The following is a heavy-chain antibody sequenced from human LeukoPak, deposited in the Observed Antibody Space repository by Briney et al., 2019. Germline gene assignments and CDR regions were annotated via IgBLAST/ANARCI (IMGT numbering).Heavy chain of an antibody. D-gene: IGHD4-17*01. CDR3: ARDRNDYGDYLAFDI. J-gene: IGHJ3*02. CDR2: IWYDGSIK. Sequence: GGSLRLSCAASGFTFSSYGMHWVRQAPGKGLEWVAVIWYDGSIKHYAVSVKGRFTISRDNSKNTLYLQMNSLRAEDTAVYYCARDRNDYGDYLAFDIWGQGTMVTVSS. V-gene: IGHV3-33*01. CDR1: GFTFSSYG.